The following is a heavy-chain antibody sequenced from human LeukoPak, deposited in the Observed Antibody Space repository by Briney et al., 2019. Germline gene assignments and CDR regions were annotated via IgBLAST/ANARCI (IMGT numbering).Heavy chain of an antibody. D-gene: IGHD1-1*01. V-gene: IGHV6-1*01. CDR3: AREVNAYFFDY. CDR1: RERVSGNSVT. Sequence: SQTLSLTCAMSRERVSGNSVTSDWIRQSPSRGLEWLGRTYYRSKWYHDYAVSVKSRITINPDTSKNQFSLQLNYVTPEDTAVYYCAREVNAYFFDYWGQGTLVAVSS. CDR2: TYYRSKWYH. J-gene: IGHJ4*02.